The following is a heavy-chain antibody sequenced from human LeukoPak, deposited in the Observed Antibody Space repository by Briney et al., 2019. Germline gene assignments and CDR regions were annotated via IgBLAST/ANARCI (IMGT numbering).Heavy chain of an antibody. CDR3: AGETDHDAFDI. J-gene: IGHJ3*02. V-gene: IGHV3-30*04. CDR1: GFTFSIYA. Sequence: GGSLRLSCAASGFTFSIYAMHWVRQAPGKGLEWVAVISYDGSNKYYADSVKGRFTISRDNSKNTLYLQMNSLRAEDTAVYYCAGETDHDAFDIWGQGTMVTVSS. CDR2: ISYDGSNK.